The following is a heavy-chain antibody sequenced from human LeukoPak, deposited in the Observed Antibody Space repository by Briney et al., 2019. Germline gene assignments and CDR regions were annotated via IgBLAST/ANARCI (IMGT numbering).Heavy chain of an antibody. D-gene: IGHD1-26*01. CDR1: GGSISSYY. CDR2: IYTSGST. Sequence: SETLSLTCTVSGGSISSYYWSWIRQPAGKGLEWIGRIYTSGSTNYNPSLKSRVTISVDKSKNQFSLKLSPVTAADTAVYYCARDGSYPFDYWGQGTLVTVSS. CDR3: ARDGSYPFDY. V-gene: IGHV4-4*07. J-gene: IGHJ4*02.